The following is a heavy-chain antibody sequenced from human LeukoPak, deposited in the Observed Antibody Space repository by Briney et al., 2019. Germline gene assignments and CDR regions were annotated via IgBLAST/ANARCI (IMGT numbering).Heavy chain of an antibody. CDR3: ARVGVVVVTAILIHAFDI. D-gene: IGHD2-21*02. CDR2: ISAYNGNT. CDR1: GYTFASYG. Sequence: APVKVSCKASGYTFASYGISWVRQAPGQGLEWMGWISAYNGNTNYAQKLQGRVTMTTDTSTSTAYMELRSLRSDDTAVYYCARVGVVVVTAILIHAFDIWGQGTMVTVSS. J-gene: IGHJ3*02. V-gene: IGHV1-18*01.